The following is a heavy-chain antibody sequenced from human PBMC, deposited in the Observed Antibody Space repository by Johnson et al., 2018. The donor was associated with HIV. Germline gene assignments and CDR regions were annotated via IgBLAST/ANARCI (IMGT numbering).Heavy chain of an antibody. CDR3: TKDNYYNDSSGYYPDAFVI. CDR1: GFTFSSYA. Sequence: EVQLVESGGGLVQPGGSLRLSCAASGFTFSSYAMRWVRQAPGKGLVWVSGISGGGGSTYYADSVKGRFTISRDNSKNTLYLQMNSLRAEDTAVYYCTKDNYYNDSSGYYPDAFVIWAQGTMITVSS. D-gene: IGHD3-22*01. V-gene: IGHV3-23*04. J-gene: IGHJ3*02. CDR2: ISGGGGST.